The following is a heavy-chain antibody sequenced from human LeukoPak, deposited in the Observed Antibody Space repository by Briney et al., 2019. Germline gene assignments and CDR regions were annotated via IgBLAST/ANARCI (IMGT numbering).Heavy chain of an antibody. Sequence: PGGSLRLSCAASGFSFSSYEMNWVRQGPGKGLEWVSYISGSGSTIYYADSVKGRCTISRDNAKNSLYLQMNSLRAEDTAVYYCARDEIRTGAFDIWGQGTMVTVSS. D-gene: IGHD3-10*01. J-gene: IGHJ3*02. CDR3: ARDEIRTGAFDI. CDR1: GFSFSSYE. CDR2: ISGSGSTI. V-gene: IGHV3-48*03.